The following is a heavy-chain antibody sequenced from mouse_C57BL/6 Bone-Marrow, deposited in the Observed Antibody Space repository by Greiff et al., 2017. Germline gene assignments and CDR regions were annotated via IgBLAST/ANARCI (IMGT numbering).Heavy chain of an antibody. D-gene: IGHD2-4*01. Sequence: VQLQQPGAELVRPGSSVKLSCKASGYTFTSYWMAWVKQRPGPGLEWIGNIYPSDSAPHYNQKFKDKATLTVDKSSSTAYMQLSSLTSEDSAVYYCARKGLRRSWDYWGQGTTLTVSS. CDR3: ARKGLRRSWDY. CDR2: IYPSDSAP. V-gene: IGHV1-61*01. CDR1: GYTFTSYW. J-gene: IGHJ2*01.